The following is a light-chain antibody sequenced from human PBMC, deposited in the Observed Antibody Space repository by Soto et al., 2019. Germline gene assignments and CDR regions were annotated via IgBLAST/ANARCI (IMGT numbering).Light chain of an antibody. J-gene: IGKJ1*01. CDR3: QKYHSAPRK. CDR1: QDISYY. V-gene: IGKV1-27*01. Sequence: DIQMTQSPSSLSASVGDRVTITCRANQDISYYLAWYQQKQGKVPKLLIYAASTLQSGVPSRFSGSGSGTDFTLTISSLQPEDIATYYCQKYHSAPRKSGQGPKVHIK. CDR2: AAS.